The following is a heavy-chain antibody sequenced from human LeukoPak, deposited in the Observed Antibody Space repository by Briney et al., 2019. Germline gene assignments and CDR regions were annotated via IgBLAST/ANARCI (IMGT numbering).Heavy chain of an antibody. CDR3: ARALWFGEIDY. J-gene: IGHJ4*02. CDR2: IYHTGST. V-gene: IGHV4-59*08. D-gene: IGHD3-10*01. Sequence: SETLSLTCTVSRGSISNFYWSWIRQPPGKGLEWIGYIYHTGSTNYSPSLKSRVTISVDTSKTQLSLKLSSVTAADTAVYYCARALWFGEIDYWGQGTLVTVSS. CDR1: RGSISNFY.